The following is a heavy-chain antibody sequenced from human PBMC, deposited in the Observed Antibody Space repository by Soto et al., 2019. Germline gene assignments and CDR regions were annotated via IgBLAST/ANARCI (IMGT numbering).Heavy chain of an antibody. V-gene: IGHV1-18*01. CDR2: ISAYNGNT. Sequence: ASVKVSCKASGYTFTSYCISWVRQSPGQGLEWMGWISAYNGNTNYAQKLQGRVTMTTDTPTSTAYMELRSLRSDDTAVYYCARSTMIVVVPNAFDIWGQGTMVTVSS. CDR1: GYTFTSYC. D-gene: IGHD3-22*01. J-gene: IGHJ3*02. CDR3: ARSTMIVVVPNAFDI.